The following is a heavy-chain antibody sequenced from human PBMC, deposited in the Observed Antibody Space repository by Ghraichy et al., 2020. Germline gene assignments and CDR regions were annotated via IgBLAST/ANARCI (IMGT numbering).Heavy chain of an antibody. CDR2: IYPGDSDT. J-gene: IGHJ6*03. CDR3: ARSSIPARDYMDV. CDR1: GYSFSIYW. V-gene: IGHV5-51*01. D-gene: IGHD6-6*01. Sequence: GESLNISCKGSGYSFSIYWIAWVRQMPGKGLEWMGIIYPGDSDTRYSPSFQGQVTISADKSISTAYLQWSSLKASDTAMYDCARSSIPARDYMDVWGKGTTVTVSS.